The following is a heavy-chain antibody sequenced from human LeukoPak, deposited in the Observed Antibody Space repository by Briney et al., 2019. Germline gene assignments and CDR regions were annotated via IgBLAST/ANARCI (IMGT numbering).Heavy chain of an antibody. Sequence: WGSLRLSCAASGFTFSSYEMNWVLQDPGKGLEGLSYISSSGSTIYYADAVKGRFTISRDNAKNSLYLQMNSLRAEDTAVYYCARSTVGYYYYYGMDVWGQGTTVTVSS. CDR2: ISSSGSTI. CDR1: GFTFSSYE. V-gene: IGHV3-48*03. J-gene: IGHJ6*02. CDR3: ARSTVGYYYYYGMDV. D-gene: IGHD4-23*01.